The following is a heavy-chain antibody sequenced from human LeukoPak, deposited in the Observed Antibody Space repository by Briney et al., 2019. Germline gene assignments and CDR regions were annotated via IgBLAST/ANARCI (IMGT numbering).Heavy chain of an antibody. CDR2: ISGSGGST. Sequence: GGSLRLSCAASGFTFSSYAMSWVRQAPGKGLEWASAISGSGGSTYYADSVKGRFTISRDNSKNTLYLQMNSLRAEDTAVYYCAKAKRVLRFLEWLPSFFDYWGQGTLVTVSS. J-gene: IGHJ4*02. V-gene: IGHV3-23*01. CDR3: AKAKRVLRFLEWLPSFFDY. CDR1: GFTFSSYA. D-gene: IGHD3-3*01.